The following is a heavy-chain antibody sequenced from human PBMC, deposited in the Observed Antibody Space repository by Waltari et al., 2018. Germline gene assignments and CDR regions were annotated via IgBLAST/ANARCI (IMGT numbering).Heavy chain of an antibody. CDR2: IIPIYGTP. Sequence: KPGSSVKVSCEASGGSFGTYAIAWVRQAPGQGLEWMAGIIPIYGTPNYAQKFQGRVNVAADELTRTAYMELSSLRSDDTAIYYCAKRIVGGPFDVWGQGTMVTVSS. CDR3: AKRIVGGPFDV. V-gene: IGHV1-69*01. CDR1: GGSFGTYA. D-gene: IGHD1-26*01. J-gene: IGHJ3*01.